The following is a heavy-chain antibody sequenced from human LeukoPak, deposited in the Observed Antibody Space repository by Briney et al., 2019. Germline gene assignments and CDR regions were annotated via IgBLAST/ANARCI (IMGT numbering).Heavy chain of an antibody. V-gene: IGHV3-23*01. D-gene: IGHD3-3*01. CDR1: GFTFSSYS. CDR2: ISGSGGST. CDR3: AKDPRPLYDFWSGYYGYYYYYYGMDV. Sequence: PGGSLRLSCAASGFTFSSYSMNWVRQAPGKGLEWVSAISGSGGSTYYADSVKGRFTIFRDNSKNTLYLQMNSLRAEDTAVYYCAKDPRPLYDFWSGYYGYYYYYYGMDVWGQGTTVTVSS. J-gene: IGHJ6*02.